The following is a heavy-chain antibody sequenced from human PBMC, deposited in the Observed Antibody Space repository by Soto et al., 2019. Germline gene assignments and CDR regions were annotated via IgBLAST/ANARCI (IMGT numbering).Heavy chain of an antibody. CDR3: ARTEWIQLWFDY. J-gene: IGHJ4*02. CDR2: IYYSGIS. D-gene: IGHD5-18*01. Sequence: QVQLLESGPGLVKPSQTLSLICNVSGASISSGGYYWSWIRQRPGGGLEWLGFIYYSGISHYNPSLKSRATISVDTSKNQFSLNLISVTAADTAVYYCARTEWIQLWFDYWGQGALVTFS. V-gene: IGHV4-31*03. CDR1: GASISSGGYY.